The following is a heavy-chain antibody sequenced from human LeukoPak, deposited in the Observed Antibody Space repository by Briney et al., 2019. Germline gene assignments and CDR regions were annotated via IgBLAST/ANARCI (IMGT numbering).Heavy chain of an antibody. Sequence: PGGSLRLSCAASGFTFSKDWMLWVRQAPGKGLESGSRINTDGTVTTYADSVKGRFTVSRDNADNTMFLQMNSVRDEDTAVYYCATKQWLAPPPDSWGQGTPVTVSS. D-gene: IGHD6-19*01. CDR3: ATKQWLAPPPDS. CDR1: GFTFSKDW. CDR2: INTDGTVT. J-gene: IGHJ4*02. V-gene: IGHV3-74*01.